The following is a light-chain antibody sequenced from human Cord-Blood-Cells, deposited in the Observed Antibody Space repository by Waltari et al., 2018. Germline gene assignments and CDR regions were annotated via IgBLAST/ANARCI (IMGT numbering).Light chain of an antibody. Sequence: DIQLTQSPSTLSASVGDRVTITCRASQSISSWLAWYHQKPGKAPKLLIYDASTLESWVPSRISGSGSGTKYSLTISSMQPDDVATYYCQQYNSYSSVTFGPGTKVDSK. J-gene: IGKJ3*01. CDR2: DAS. V-gene: IGKV1-5*01. CDR3: QQYNSYSSVT. CDR1: QSISSW.